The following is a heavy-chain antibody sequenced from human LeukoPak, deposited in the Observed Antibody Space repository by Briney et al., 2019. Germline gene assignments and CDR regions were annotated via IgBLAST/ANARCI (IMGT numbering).Heavy chain of an antibody. CDR2: IKDDGSEK. CDR3: ARARIDY. V-gene: IGHV3-7*04. CDR1: GLTFSSYW. J-gene: IGHJ4*02. Sequence: GGSLRPSCVGSGLTFSSYWMTWVRQAPGKGLEWVANIKDDGSEKYSVDSVKGRFTSSRDNAKNLLYLQMSSLRAEDTAVYYCARARIDYWGQGTLVTVSS. D-gene: IGHD1-14*01.